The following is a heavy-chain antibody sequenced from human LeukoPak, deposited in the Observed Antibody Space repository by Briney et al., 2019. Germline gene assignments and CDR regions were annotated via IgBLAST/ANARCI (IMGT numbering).Heavy chain of an antibody. CDR2: IYYSGSA. D-gene: IGHD5-18*01. J-gene: IGHJ4*02. V-gene: IGHV4-31*03. CDR1: GGSISSGGYY. CDR3: ASEVDTSYYFDY. Sequence: SETLSLTCTVSGGSISSGGYYWSWIRQHPGKGLEWIGYIYYSGSAYYNPSLKSRVTISVDTSKNQFSLKLSSVTAADTAVYYCASEVDTSYYFDYWGQGTLVTVSS.